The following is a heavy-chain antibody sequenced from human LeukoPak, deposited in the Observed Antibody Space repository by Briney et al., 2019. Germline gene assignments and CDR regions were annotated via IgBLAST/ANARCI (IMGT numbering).Heavy chain of an antibody. CDR1: GYTFNGYY. CDR3: ARGGGYSILTGYPLDY. V-gene: IGHV1-2*02. Sequence: ASVKVSCKASGYTFNGYYIHWVRQAPGQGLEWMGWINPNSGGTNYAQKFQDRVTMTRDTSISTAYMELSRLTSDDTATYYCARGGGYSILTGYPLDYWGQGTLVTVSS. J-gene: IGHJ4*02. D-gene: IGHD3-9*01. CDR2: INPNSGGT.